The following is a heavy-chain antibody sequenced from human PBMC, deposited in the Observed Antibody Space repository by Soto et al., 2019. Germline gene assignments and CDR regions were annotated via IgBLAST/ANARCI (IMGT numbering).Heavy chain of an antibody. CDR1: GFSLSTSRVG. CDR2: IYWDDDK. Sequence: QITLKESGPTLVKPTQTLTLTCTFSGFSLSTSRVGVGWIRQPPGKALEWLALIYWDDDKRYSPSLKSRLTITKDTSKNQVVLTMTNTDPEDTATYYCAHTSGGGNSACFDYGGQGTLVTVS. V-gene: IGHV2-5*02. CDR3: AHTSGGGNSACFDY. J-gene: IGHJ4*02. D-gene: IGHD2-21*02.